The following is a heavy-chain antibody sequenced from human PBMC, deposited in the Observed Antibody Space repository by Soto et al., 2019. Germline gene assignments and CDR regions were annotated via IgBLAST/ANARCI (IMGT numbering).Heavy chain of an antibody. D-gene: IGHD3-3*01. Sequence: PXESLTISFTGSGSSFTSYWIGLVRQMPGKGLEWMGIIYPGYSDTRYSPSFQGQVTISADKSISTAYLQWSSLKASDTAMSYCARHTPPYYDSWSGYGNYYYYGMDVWGQGTTVTVYS. J-gene: IGHJ6*02. V-gene: IGHV5-51*01. CDR2: IYPGYSDT. CDR3: ARHTPPYYDSWSGYGNYYYYGMDV. CDR1: GSSFTSYW.